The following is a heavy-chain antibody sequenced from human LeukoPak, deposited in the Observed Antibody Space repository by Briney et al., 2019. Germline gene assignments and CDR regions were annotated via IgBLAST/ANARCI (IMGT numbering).Heavy chain of an antibody. CDR3: AKSVLRSYYFDY. Sequence: SETLSLTCAVYGGSFSGYYWSWIRQPPGKGLEWIGEINHSGSTNYNPSLKSRVTISVDTSKNQFSLKLSSVTATDTAVYYCAKSVLRSYYFDYWGQGTLVTVSS. V-gene: IGHV4-34*01. J-gene: IGHJ4*02. CDR1: GGSFSGYY. CDR2: INHSGST. D-gene: IGHD1-26*01.